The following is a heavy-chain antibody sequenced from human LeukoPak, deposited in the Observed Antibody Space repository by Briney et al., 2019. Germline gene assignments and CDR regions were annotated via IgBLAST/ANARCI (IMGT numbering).Heavy chain of an antibody. CDR1: GFTFSSYS. Sequence: GGSLRLSCAASGFTFSSYSMNWVRQAPGKGLEWVSAISGSGGSTYYADSVKGRFTISRDNSKNTLYLQMNSLRAEDTAVYYCAKDNSGSYPGYFDYWGQGTLVTVSS. CDR2: ISGSGGST. V-gene: IGHV3-23*01. J-gene: IGHJ4*02. D-gene: IGHD1-26*01. CDR3: AKDNSGSYPGYFDY.